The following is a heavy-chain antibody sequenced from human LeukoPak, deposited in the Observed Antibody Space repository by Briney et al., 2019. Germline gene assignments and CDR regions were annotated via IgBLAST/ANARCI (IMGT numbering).Heavy chain of an antibody. CDR3: TRRLMTTVNDY. CDR2: IRSKANDHAT. V-gene: IGHV3-73*01. D-gene: IGHD4-17*01. Sequence: PGGSLRLSCAASGFTFSGSAMHWVRQSPGKGLEGVGRIRSKANDHATAYAASVRGRFTTSRDDSKNTAYLQMNSLKTEDTAVYYCTRRLMTTVNDYWGQGTLVTVSS. J-gene: IGHJ4*02. CDR1: GFTFSGSA.